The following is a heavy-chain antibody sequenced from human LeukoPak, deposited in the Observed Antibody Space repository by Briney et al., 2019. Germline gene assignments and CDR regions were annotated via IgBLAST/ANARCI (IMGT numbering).Heavy chain of an antibody. V-gene: IGHV3-48*01. CDR3: ARDQYDSSGYQSYYYGMDV. CDR2: ISSSSSTI. CDR1: GFTFSSYW. Sequence: GGSLRLSCAASGFTFSSYWMSWVRQAPGKGLEWVSYISSSSSTIYYADSVKGRFTISRDNAKNSLYLQMNSLRAEDTAVYYCARDQYDSSGYQSYYYGMDVWGQGTTVTVSS. D-gene: IGHD3-22*01. J-gene: IGHJ6*02.